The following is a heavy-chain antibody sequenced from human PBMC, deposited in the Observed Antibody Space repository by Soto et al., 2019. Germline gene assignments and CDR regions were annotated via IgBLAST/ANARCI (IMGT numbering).Heavy chain of an antibody. V-gene: IGHV1-46*02. Sequence: QVQLVQSGAEVKEPGASVKVSCKASGFTFQNYHMHWVRQAHGQGLEWMGIIHPSGDTTTYAQNFQGRLAMTRDTSTSTAYMELSSLTSEDTAVYYCAKDLWGSWTVDYWGQGTLITVSS. J-gene: IGHJ4*02. D-gene: IGHD3-16*01. CDR1: GFTFQNYH. CDR2: IHPSGDTT. CDR3: AKDLWGSWTVDY.